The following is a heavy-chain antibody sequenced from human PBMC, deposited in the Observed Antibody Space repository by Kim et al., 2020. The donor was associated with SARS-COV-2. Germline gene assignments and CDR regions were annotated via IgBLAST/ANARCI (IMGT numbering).Heavy chain of an antibody. CDR2: IYYSGST. V-gene: IGHV4-39*07. CDR1: GGSISSSSYY. Sequence: SETLSLTCNVSGGSISSSSYYWGWIRQPPGKGLEWIGSIYYSGSTYYNPSLKSRVTTSLDTSKNQFSLKLASVTAADTAVYYCASDNGSGPLNGFDIWGQGTMVTVSS. CDR3: ASDNGSGPLNGFDI. J-gene: IGHJ3*02. D-gene: IGHD3-10*01.